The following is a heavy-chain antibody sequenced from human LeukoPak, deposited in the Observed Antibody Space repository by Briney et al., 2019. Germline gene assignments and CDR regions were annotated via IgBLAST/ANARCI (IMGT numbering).Heavy chain of an antibody. D-gene: IGHD4/OR15-4a*01. Sequence: QPGGSLRLSCAASGFTISGSYMSWVRQVPGKGLEWVSCIYGADTIYYADFVKDRFSISRDSNRNILYLQMNSLRAEDTAVYYCARGARGAYFDLWGQGTLVTVSS. V-gene: IGHV3-66*01. CDR2: IYGADTI. CDR1: GFTISGSY. CDR3: ARGARGAYFDL. J-gene: IGHJ4*02.